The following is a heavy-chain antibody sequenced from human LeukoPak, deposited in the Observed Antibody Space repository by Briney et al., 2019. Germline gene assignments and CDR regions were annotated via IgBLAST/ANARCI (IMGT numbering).Heavy chain of an antibody. CDR3: ARVDFCYDSSGYVGEYFQH. J-gene: IGHJ1*01. CDR1: GFTFRDYY. V-gene: IGHV3-11*01. CDR2: ISSSATNI. Sequence: GGSLRLSCAASGFTFRDYYMSWIRQAPGKGLEWFSYISSSATNIQYADSVKGRFTISRDNAKNSLYLQMNSLRAEDTAFYYCARVDFCYDSSGYVGEYFQHWGQGTLVTVSS. D-gene: IGHD3-22*01.